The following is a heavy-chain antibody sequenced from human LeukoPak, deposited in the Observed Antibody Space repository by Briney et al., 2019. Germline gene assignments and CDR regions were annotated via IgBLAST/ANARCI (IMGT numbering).Heavy chain of an antibody. CDR2: ISSSGSTI. CDR3: ARDLWFGELLFRFDY. CDR1: GFTFSSYE. D-gene: IGHD3-10*01. J-gene: IGHJ4*02. V-gene: IGHV3-48*03. Sequence: GGSLRLSCAASGFTFSSYEMNWVRQAPGKGLEWVSYISSSGSTIYCADSVKGRFTISRDNAKNSLYLQMNSLRAEDTAVYYCARDLWFGELLFRFDYWGQGTLVTVSS.